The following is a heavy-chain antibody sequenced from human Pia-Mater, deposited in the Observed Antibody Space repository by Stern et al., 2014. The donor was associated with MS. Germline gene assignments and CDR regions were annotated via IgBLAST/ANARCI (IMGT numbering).Heavy chain of an antibody. CDR3: ARDVGDY. CDR1: GFTFSTYW. J-gene: IGHJ4*01. Sequence: EVQLVESGGGLVQPGGSLRLSCAASGFTFSTYWMNWVRQAPGKGLEWVATIKPDGSEKYYVDSVKGRFTISRDNAKNLMYLQLNRLKAEETAMYYCARDVGDYWGHGTLVTVSS. CDR2: IKPDGSEK. V-gene: IGHV3-7*01. D-gene: IGHD2-15*01.